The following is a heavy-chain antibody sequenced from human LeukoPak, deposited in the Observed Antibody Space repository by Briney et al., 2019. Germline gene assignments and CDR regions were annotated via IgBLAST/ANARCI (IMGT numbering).Heavy chain of an antibody. V-gene: IGHV3-23*01. CDR2: ISGSGGST. J-gene: IGHJ6*02. CDR1: GFTFSSYA. Sequence: GGSLRLSCAASGFTFSSYAMSWVRQAPGKGLEWVSAISGSGGSTYYADSVKGRFTISRDNSKNTLYLQMNSLRAEDTAVYYCARGPSMVRGVINYYYYGMDVWGQGTTVTVSS. CDR3: ARGPSMVRGVINYYYYGMDV. D-gene: IGHD3-10*01.